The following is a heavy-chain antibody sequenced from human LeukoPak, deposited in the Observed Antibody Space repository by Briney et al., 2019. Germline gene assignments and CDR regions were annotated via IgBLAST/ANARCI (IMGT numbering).Heavy chain of an antibody. CDR3: AKGGYSSGWSFVDY. V-gene: IGHV3-33*06. CDR1: GFTFSSYG. CDR2: IWYDGSNK. J-gene: IGHJ4*02. Sequence: QPGRSLRPSCAASGFTFSSYGMHWVRQAPGKGLEWVAVIWYDGSNKYYADSVKGRFTISRDNSKNTLYLQMNSLRAEDTAVYYCAKGGYSSGWSFVDYWGQGTLVTVSS. D-gene: IGHD6-19*01.